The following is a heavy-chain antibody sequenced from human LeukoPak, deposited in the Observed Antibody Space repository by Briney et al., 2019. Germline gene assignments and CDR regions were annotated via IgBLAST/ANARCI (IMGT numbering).Heavy chain of an antibody. CDR2: IYHSGST. J-gene: IGHJ5*02. Sequence: SETLSLTCAVSGGSISSGGYSWSWIRQPPGEGLEWIGYIYHSGSTYYNPSLKSRVTISVDRSKNQFSLKLSSVTAADTAVYYCARVSSSGWFDPWGQGTLVTVSS. CDR3: ARVSSSGWFDP. V-gene: IGHV4-30-2*01. D-gene: IGHD6-6*01. CDR1: GGSISSGGYS.